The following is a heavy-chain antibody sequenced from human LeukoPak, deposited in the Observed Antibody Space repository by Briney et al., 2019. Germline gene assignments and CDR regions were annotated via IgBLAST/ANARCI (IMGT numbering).Heavy chain of an antibody. J-gene: IGHJ4*02. D-gene: IGHD6-19*01. CDR3: ARGGIQVSGIDEIDY. Sequence: PGGSLRHSCVASGFALRDYDMHWVRQVTGKGLEWVSATGISGDTYYPNSVKGRFTVSRENAKNSLYPQITSLTAGDTPVYYCARGGIQVSGIDEIDYWGQGTLVTVSS. CDR2: TGISGDT. V-gene: IGHV3-13*01. CDR1: GFALRDYD.